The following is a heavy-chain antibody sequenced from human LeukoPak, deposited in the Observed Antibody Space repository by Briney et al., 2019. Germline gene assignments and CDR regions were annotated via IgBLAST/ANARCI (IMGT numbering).Heavy chain of an antibody. CDR3: ARGGYSGSYYGYY. D-gene: IGHD1-26*01. CDR1: GFTFSSYE. Sequence: PGGSLRLSCAASGFTFSSYEMNWVRQAPGKGLEWVSYISSSSSTIYYADSVKGRFTISRDNAKNSLYLQMNSLRAEDTAVYYCARGGYSGSYYGYYWGQGTLVTVSS. CDR2: ISSSSSTI. J-gene: IGHJ4*02. V-gene: IGHV3-48*03.